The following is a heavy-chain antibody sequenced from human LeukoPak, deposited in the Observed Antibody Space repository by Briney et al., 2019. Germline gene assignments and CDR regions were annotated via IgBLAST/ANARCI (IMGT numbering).Heavy chain of an antibody. Sequence: GGSLRLSCAASGFTFSSYAMHWVHQAPGKGLEWVAVISYDGSNKYYADSVKGRFTISRDNSKNTLYLQMNSLRAEDTAVYYCARDQQDIVVVPAAPLDYWGQGTLVTVSS. V-gene: IGHV3-30-3*01. J-gene: IGHJ4*02. CDR1: GFTFSSYA. CDR2: ISYDGSNK. D-gene: IGHD2-2*01. CDR3: ARDQQDIVVVPAAPLDY.